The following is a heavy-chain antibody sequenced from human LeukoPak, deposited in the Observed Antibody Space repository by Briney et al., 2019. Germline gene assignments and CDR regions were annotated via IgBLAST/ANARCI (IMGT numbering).Heavy chain of an antibody. CDR1: GFTFSSYW. CDR3: ASQSYYDRPINFDY. CDR2: INSDGSST. D-gene: IGHD3-22*01. V-gene: IGHV3-74*01. Sequence: PGGSLRLSCAASGFTFSSYWMHWVRQAPGKGLVWVSRINSDGSSTSNADSVKGRFTISRDNAKNTLYLQMNSLRAEDTAVYYCASQSYYDRPINFDYWGQGTLVTVSS. J-gene: IGHJ4*02.